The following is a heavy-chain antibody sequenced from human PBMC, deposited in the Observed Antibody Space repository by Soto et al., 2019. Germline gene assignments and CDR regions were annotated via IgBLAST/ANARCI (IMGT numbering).Heavy chain of an antibody. Sequence: PSETLSLTCTVSGGSISSYYWIWIRQPPGKGLEWIGYIYYSGSTNYNPSLKSRVTISVDTSKNQFSLKLSSVTAADTAVYYCAREWLGKFDYGGQGTLVTVSS. V-gene: IGHV4-59*01. CDR1: GGSISSYY. CDR2: IYYSGST. J-gene: IGHJ4*02. CDR3: AREWLGKFDY. D-gene: IGHD3-10*01.